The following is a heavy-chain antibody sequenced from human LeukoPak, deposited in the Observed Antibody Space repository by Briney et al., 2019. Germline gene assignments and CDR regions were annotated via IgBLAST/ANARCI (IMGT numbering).Heavy chain of an antibody. CDR1: GYTFTSYN. J-gene: IGHJ5*02. CDR3: ARGVGTDYYGSGSYYNA. D-gene: IGHD3-10*01. V-gene: IGHV1-8*01. Sequence: ASVKVSCKASGYTFTSYNINLVRHGTGQGLEWMGWMNPNSGNTGYAQKFQGRVTMTRNTSRSTAYMELSSLRSEDTAVYYCARGVGTDYYGSGSYYNAWGQGTLVSVSS. CDR2: MNPNSGNT.